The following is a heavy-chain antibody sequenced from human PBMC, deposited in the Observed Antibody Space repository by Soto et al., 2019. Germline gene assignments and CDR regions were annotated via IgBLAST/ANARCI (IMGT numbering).Heavy chain of an antibody. J-gene: IGHJ4*02. V-gene: IGHV3-23*01. CDR3: AKKSAGNYPFDH. CDR2: ISAGAATI. D-gene: IGHD3-10*01. Sequence: PVGSLRLSCVGSGFTFSMSPMSWVRQAPGKEPEWVSVISAGAATIYYADSVKGRFTISRDNSRNTLFLQMNSLRADDAAVYYCAKKSAGNYPFDHWGQGTLVTVSS. CDR1: GFTFSMSP.